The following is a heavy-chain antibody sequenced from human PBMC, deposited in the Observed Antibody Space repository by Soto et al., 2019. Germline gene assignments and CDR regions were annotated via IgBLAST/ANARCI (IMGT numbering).Heavy chain of an antibody. CDR2: IYYSGST. V-gene: IGHV4-39*01. D-gene: IGHD3-22*01. Sequence: SETLSLTCTVSGGSISSSSYYWGWIRQPPGKGLEWIGSIYYSGSTYYNPSLKSRVTISVDTSKNQFSLKLSSVTAADTAVYYCARLSVVGDDSSGYYLTFDYWGQGTLVTVSS. J-gene: IGHJ4*02. CDR1: GGSISSSSYY. CDR3: ARLSVVGDDSSGYYLTFDY.